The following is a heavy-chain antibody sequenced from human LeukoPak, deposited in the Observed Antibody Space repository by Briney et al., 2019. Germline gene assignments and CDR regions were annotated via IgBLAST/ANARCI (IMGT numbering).Heavy chain of an antibody. V-gene: IGHV1-3*01. J-gene: IGHJ5*02. Sequence: GASVKVSCKASGYTFTSYAMHWVRQAPGQRLEWMGWINAGNGNTKYSQKLQGRVTITRDTSASTAYMELSSLRSEDTAVYYCARDGEGTMVRGVIVHYNWFDPWGQGTLVTVSS. CDR1: GYTFTSYA. CDR2: INAGNGNT. D-gene: IGHD3-10*01. CDR3: ARDGEGTMVRGVIVHYNWFDP.